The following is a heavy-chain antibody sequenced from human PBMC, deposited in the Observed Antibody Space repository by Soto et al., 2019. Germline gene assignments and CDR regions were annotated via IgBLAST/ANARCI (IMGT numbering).Heavy chain of an antibody. CDR3: ARCPQPPDTADPYAVDV. V-gene: IGHV1-69*06. CDR2: IVPSVDTT. D-gene: IGHD5-18*01. Sequence: QVQLVQSGTEVKKPGASVKVSCKASGGTFSRSGFHWVRQAPGQGLEWMGMIVPSVDTTNYAQKFQARVTISADTFTTTVYMELRSLRSEDTAVYYCARCPQPPDTADPYAVDVWGQGTRVIVPS. J-gene: IGHJ6*02. CDR1: GGTFSRSG.